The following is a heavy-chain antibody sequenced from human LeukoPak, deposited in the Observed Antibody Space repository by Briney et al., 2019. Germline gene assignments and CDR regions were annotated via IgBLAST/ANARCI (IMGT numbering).Heavy chain of an antibody. CDR1: GGTFSSYT. CDR3: ATARPYCSSTSCYMDV. V-gene: IGHV1-69*02. D-gene: IGHD2-2*01. Sequence: ASVKVSCKASGGTFSSYTISWVRQAPGQGLEWMGRIIPILGIANYAEKFQGRVTITADTSTDTAYMELSSLRSEDTAVYYCATARPYCSSTSCYMDVWGKGTTVTVSS. CDR2: IIPILGIA. J-gene: IGHJ6*03.